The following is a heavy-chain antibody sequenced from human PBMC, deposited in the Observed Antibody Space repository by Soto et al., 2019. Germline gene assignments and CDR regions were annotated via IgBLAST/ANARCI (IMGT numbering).Heavy chain of an antibody. D-gene: IGHD3-22*01. CDR1: GASISSSY. V-gene: IGHV4-59*08. CDR3: ARQVARRDSSGSFDP. Sequence: PSETLSLTCTVSGASISSSYWSWIRQPPGKGLEWIGYIYNSGSTNYNPSLKSRVTISVDTFSNQFSLKLNSVTAADTAVYYCARQVARRDSSGSFDPWGQGTLVTVSS. J-gene: IGHJ5*02. CDR2: IYNSGST.